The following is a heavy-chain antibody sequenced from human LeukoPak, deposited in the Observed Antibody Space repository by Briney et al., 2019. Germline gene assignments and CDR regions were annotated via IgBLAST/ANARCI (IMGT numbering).Heavy chain of an antibody. CDR2: ISGSGGST. CDR1: GFTFSSYA. J-gene: IGHJ6*03. D-gene: IGHD2-2*03. V-gene: IGHV3-23*01. CDR3: AKASGYCSSTSCYVDYYYYMDV. Sequence: GGSLRLSCAASGFTFSSYAMSWVRQAPGKGLEWVSAISGSGGSTYYADSVKGRFTISRDNSKNTLYLQMNSLRAEDTAVYYCAKASGYCSSTSCYVDYYYYMDVWGKGTTVTVSS.